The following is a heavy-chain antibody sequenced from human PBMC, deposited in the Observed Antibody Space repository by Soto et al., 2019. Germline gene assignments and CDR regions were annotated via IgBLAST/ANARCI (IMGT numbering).Heavy chain of an antibody. CDR3: ARGITMVRGIYYYGMDV. CDR1: GYSFTGYY. V-gene: IGHV1-2*04. Sequence: ASVKGSCKASGYSFTGYYMHWVRQAPGQGLEWMGWINPNSGGTNYAQKFQGWVTMTRDTSISTAYMELSRLRSDDTAVYYCARGITMVRGIYYYGMDVWGQGTTVTVSS. CDR2: INPNSGGT. D-gene: IGHD3-10*01. J-gene: IGHJ6*02.